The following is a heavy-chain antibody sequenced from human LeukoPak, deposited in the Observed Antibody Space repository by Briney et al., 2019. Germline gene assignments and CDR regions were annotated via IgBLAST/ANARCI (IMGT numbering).Heavy chain of an antibody. Sequence: ASVKVSCKASGYTFTSYGISWVRQAPGQGLEWMGWISAYNGNTNYAQKLQGRVTMTTDTSTSTAYMELRSLRSDDTAVYYCATGYSSGWYGSAKYYYYYYGMDVWGQGTTVTVS. CDR2: ISAYNGNT. J-gene: IGHJ6*02. CDR3: ATGYSSGWYGSAKYYYYYYGMDV. CDR1: GYTFTSYG. D-gene: IGHD6-19*01. V-gene: IGHV1-18*01.